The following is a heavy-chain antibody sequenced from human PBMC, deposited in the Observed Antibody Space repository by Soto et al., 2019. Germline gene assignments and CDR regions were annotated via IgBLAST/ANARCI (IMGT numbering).Heavy chain of an antibody. CDR2: ISGSGGST. Sequence: PGGSLRLSCAASGFTFSSYAMSWVRQAPGKGLEWVSAISGSGGSTYYADSVKGRFTISRDNSKNTLYLQMNSLRAEDTAVYYCAKDLGYFISTSCPLYYGMDVWGQGTTVTVSS. V-gene: IGHV3-23*01. CDR1: GFTFSSYA. CDR3: AKDLGYFISTSCPLYYGMDV. J-gene: IGHJ6*02. D-gene: IGHD2-2*01.